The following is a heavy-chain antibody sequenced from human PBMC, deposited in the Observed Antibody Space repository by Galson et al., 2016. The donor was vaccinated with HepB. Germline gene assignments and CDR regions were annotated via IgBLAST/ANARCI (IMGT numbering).Heavy chain of an antibody. CDR3: AKDPNRSYDILTAYYDGVGDV. CDR1: GFTFSSYD. J-gene: IGHJ4*02. CDR2: ISHDGSYK. Sequence: SLRLSCAASGFTFSSYDMHWVRQAPAKGLEWVAVISHDGSYKYYADSVKGRFTISRDNSKNTLYLQMNSLRDDETAVYYCAKDPNRSYDILTAYYDGVGDVWGQGTLVTVSS. V-gene: IGHV3-30*18. D-gene: IGHD3-9*01.